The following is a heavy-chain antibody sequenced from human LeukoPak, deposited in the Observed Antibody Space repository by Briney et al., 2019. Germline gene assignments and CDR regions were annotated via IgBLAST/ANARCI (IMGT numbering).Heavy chain of an antibody. D-gene: IGHD6-19*01. J-gene: IGHJ4*02. CDR1: GGSISSYY. V-gene: IGHV4-59*01. CDR2: IYYSGST. Sequence: SETLSLTCTVSGGSISSYYWSWIRQPPGKGLEWIGYIYYSGSTNYNPSLKSRVTISVDTSKNQFSLKLSSLTAADTAVYYCARDYGDSSGWRPFDYWGQGTLVTVST. CDR3: ARDYGDSSGWRPFDY.